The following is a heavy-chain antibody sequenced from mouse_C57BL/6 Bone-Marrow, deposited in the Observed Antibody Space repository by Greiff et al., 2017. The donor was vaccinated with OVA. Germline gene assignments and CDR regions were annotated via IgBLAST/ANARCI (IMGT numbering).Heavy chain of an antibody. J-gene: IGHJ3*01. V-gene: IGHV5-6*01. CDR3: ARHGGSSTWFAY. Sequence: EVKLVESGGDLVKPGGSLKLSCAASGFTFSSYGMSWVRQTPYKRLAWVATISSGGSYTYYPDSVKGRFTISRDNAKNTLYLQMSSLKSDDTAMYYCARHGGSSTWFAYWGQGTLVTVSA. D-gene: IGHD1-1*01. CDR2: ISSGGSYT. CDR1: GFTFSSYG.